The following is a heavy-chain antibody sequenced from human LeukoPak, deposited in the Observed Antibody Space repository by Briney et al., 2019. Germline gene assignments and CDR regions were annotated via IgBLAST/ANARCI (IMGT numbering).Heavy chain of an antibody. CDR2: ISGSGGST. CDR1: GFTFSSYA. J-gene: IGHJ4*02. D-gene: IGHD2-2*01. Sequence: PGGSLRLSCAASGFTFSSYAMSWVRQAPGKGLEWVSAISGSGGSTYYADSVKGRFTISRDNSKHTLSLQMNSLRAEDTAVYYCAKDTTGYCSSTSCYAVDYWGQGTLVTVSS. CDR3: AKDTTGYCSSTSCYAVDY. V-gene: IGHV3-23*01.